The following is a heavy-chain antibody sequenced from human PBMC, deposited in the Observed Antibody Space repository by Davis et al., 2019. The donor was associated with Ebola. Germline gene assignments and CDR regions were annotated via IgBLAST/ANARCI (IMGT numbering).Heavy chain of an antibody. D-gene: IGHD3-3*01. CDR2: ISYDGSNK. CDR3: AGRTILYV. Sequence: GESLKISCAASGFTFSSYGMHWVRQAPGKGLEWVAVISYDGSNKYYADSVKGRFTISRDNSKNTLYLQMNSLRAEDTAVYYCAGRTILYVWGQGTTVTVSS. J-gene: IGHJ6*02. CDR1: GFTFSSYG. V-gene: IGHV3-30*03.